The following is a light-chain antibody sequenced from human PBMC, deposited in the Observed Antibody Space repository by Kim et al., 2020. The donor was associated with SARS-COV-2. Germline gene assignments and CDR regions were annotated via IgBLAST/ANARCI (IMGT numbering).Light chain of an antibody. CDR2: DVT. J-gene: IGLJ2*01. Sequence: GKSITIACTGTSSDVGNNNYVSWYQQHPDKVPKRIIYDVTNRPSGVSNRFSGSKSGNAASLTISSLQAEDEADYYCSSYTNNIWIFGGGTQLTVL. V-gene: IGLV2-14*03. CDR3: SSYTNNIWI. CDR1: SSDVGNNNY.